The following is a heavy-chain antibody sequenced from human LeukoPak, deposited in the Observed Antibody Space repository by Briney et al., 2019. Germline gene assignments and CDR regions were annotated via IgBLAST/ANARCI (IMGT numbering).Heavy chain of an antibody. Sequence: GRSLRLSCAASGFTFSSYAMHWVRQAPGKGLEWVAVISYDGSNKYYADSVKGRFTISKDNSKNTLYLQMNSLRAEDTAVYYCNMGIAVAGTLGSMEGMDVWGQGTTVAVSS. CDR1: GFTFSSYA. V-gene: IGHV3-30*04. D-gene: IGHD6-19*01. CDR3: NMGIAVAGTLGSMEGMDV. CDR2: ISYDGSNK. J-gene: IGHJ6*02.